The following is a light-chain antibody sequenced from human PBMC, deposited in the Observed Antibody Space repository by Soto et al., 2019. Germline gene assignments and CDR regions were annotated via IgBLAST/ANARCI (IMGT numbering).Light chain of an antibody. CDR1: HVVIXY. Sequence: DIQMTQSPTSLSASVGDIVTITCRAIHVVIXYLSWFQQKPGKAPKRLIYAASNLQSGVPSSFSGSGSGTDFTLTISSLQPEDFATYYCQQSYSTPSITFGQGTRLEIK. V-gene: IGKV1-39*01. J-gene: IGKJ5*01. CDR3: QQSYSTPSIT. CDR2: AAS.